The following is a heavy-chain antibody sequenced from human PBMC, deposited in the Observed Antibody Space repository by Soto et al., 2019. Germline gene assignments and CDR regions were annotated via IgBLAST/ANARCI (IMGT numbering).Heavy chain of an antibody. D-gene: IGHD2-15*01. J-gene: IGHJ6*03. CDR2: INPNSGGT. CDR3: ARGDIVGSGYYYYMDV. V-gene: IGHV1-2*04. CDR1: GYTFTGYY. Sequence: ASVKVYCKAAGYTFTGYYMHWGRQAPGQGLEWMGWINPNSGGTNYAQKFQGWVTMTRDTSISTAYMELSRLRSDDTAVYYCARGDIVGSGYYYYMDVWGKGTTVTVSS.